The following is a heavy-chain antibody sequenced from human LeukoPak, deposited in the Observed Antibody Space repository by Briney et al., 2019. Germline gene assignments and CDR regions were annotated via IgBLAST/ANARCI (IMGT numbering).Heavy chain of an antibody. J-gene: IGHJ4*02. CDR2: IKSKTDGGTT. CDR1: GFTFSNAW. Sequence: KPGGPLRLSCAASGFTFSNAWMSWVRQAPGKGLEWVGRIKSKTDGGTTDYAAPGKGRFTISRDDSKNTLYLHMNSLKTEDTAVYYCTTSGGGYGPYYFDYWGQGTLVTVSS. V-gene: IGHV3-15*01. D-gene: IGHD5-12*01. CDR3: TTSGGGYGPYYFDY.